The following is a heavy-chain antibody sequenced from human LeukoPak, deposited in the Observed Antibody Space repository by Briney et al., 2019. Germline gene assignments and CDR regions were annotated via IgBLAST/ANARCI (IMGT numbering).Heavy chain of an antibody. D-gene: IGHD1-26*01. CDR1: GYTFNVYF. J-gene: IGHJ4*02. V-gene: IGHV1-2*02. CDR2: INPNSGGT. CDR3: ASGRGSGSLR. Sequence: TSVKVSCKASGYTFNVYFMQWVRQAPGQGLEWMGWINPNSGGTNYAQKFQGRVTMTLDTSNSAAYMDLTSLTPDDTAICYCASGRGSGSLRWGQGTLVTVSS.